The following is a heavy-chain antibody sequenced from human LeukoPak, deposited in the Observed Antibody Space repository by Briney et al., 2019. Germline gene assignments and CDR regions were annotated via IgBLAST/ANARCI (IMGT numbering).Heavy chain of an antibody. D-gene: IGHD2-15*01. CDR3: ARGLYCSGGTCFKPLDF. CDR2: IGTTTSYT. V-gene: IGHV3-11*05. Sequence: GGSLRLSCMTSGFSFAVYYMSWVCQAPGGGLGWGSYIGTTTSYTNYADTAKGRFTLSTDNAKNSLYIQINSLGAEDTALYYCARGLYCSGGTCFKPLDFWGQGTLVTVSS. J-gene: IGHJ4*02. CDR1: GFSFAVYY.